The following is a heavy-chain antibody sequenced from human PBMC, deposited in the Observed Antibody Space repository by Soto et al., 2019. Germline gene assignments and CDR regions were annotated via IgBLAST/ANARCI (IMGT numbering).Heavy chain of an antibody. Sequence: QVQLQESGPGLVKPSQTLSLTCTVSGGSISSGGYYWSWIRQHPGKGLEWIGYIYYSGSTYYNPSLKSRVSISVDTSKNQFSLKLSSVTAADTAVYYCARASNGQYYYDSSGYHDYWGQGTLVTVSS. CDR1: GGSISSGGYY. CDR3: ARASNGQYYYDSSGYHDY. V-gene: IGHV4-31*03. J-gene: IGHJ4*02. D-gene: IGHD3-22*01. CDR2: IYYSGST.